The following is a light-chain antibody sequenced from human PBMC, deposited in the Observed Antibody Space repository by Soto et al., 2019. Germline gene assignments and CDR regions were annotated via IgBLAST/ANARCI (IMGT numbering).Light chain of an antibody. Sequence: QSVLTQPASVSGSPGQSITITCTGTSSDVGCYNYVSWYQQHPGKAPKLMIYDVSYRPSGDSNRFSGSKSGNTASLTISGHEAEDEADYYCNSYTGDYTVVFGGGTKLTVL. CDR1: SSDVGCYNY. CDR3: NSYTGDYTVV. V-gene: IGLV2-14*03. CDR2: DVS. J-gene: IGLJ2*01.